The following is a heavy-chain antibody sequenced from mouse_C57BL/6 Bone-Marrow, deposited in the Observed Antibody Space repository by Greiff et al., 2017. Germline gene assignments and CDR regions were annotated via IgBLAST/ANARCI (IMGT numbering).Heavy chain of an antibody. CDR2: IDPSDSYT. CDR3: ARVTTTPHYYAMDY. CDR1: GYTFTSYW. V-gene: IGHV1-50*01. Sequence: QVQLKQPGAELVKPGASVKLSCKASGYTFTSYWMQWVKQRPGQGLEWIGEIDPSDSYTNYNQKFKGKATLTVETSSSTAYMQLSSLTSEDSAVXYCARVTTTPHYYAMDYWGQGTSVTVSS. J-gene: IGHJ4*01. D-gene: IGHD2-2*01.